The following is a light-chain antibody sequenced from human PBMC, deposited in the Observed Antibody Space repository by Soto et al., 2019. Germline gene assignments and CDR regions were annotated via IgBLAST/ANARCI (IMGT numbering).Light chain of an antibody. CDR3: GSYTGSIYV. Sequence: QSALNQPASVSGSPGQAITISCTGTSSDVGGYKFVSWYQQHPGKAPKLMIYEVSNRPSGVSSRFSGSKSGNTASLTISGLQAEDEADYYCGSYTGSIYVFGPGTK. CDR2: EVS. CDR1: SSDVGGYKF. V-gene: IGLV2-14*01. J-gene: IGLJ1*01.